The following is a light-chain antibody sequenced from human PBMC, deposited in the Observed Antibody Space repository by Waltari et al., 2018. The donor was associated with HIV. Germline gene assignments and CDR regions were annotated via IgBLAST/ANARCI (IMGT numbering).Light chain of an antibody. CDR2: EVS. CDR3: CSYAGTSTVV. CDR1: SSVFGRYNL. V-gene: IGLV2-23*02. J-gene: IGLJ2*01. Sequence: QSALPQPASVSGSPGQSMTISCTGTSSVFGRYNLVSWYQQHPGKAPKLMIYEVSKRPSGVSNRFSGSKSGNTASLTISGLQAEDEADYYCCSYAGTSTVVFGGGTKLTVL.